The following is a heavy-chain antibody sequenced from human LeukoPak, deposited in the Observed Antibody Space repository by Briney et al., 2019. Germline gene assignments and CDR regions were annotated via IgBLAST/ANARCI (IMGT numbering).Heavy chain of an antibody. CDR3: ARDYRGSGLGPPHDY. D-gene: IGHD3-16*01. CDR2: ISHDDTGE. CDR1: GFIFRNYG. J-gene: IGHJ4*02. Sequence: GGSLRLSCAASGFIFRNYGMHWVRQAPGEGLEWVAVISHDDTGEWYADSVQGRFTISRDNFNNILSLQMDSLRVEDTAVYYCARDYRGSGLGPPHDYWGPGTLVTVSS. V-gene: IGHV3-30*03.